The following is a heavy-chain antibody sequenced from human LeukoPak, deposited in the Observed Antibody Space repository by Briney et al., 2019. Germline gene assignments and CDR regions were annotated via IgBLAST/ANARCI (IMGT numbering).Heavy chain of an antibody. CDR3: ARANTLWFGELFDY. J-gene: IGHJ4*02. V-gene: IGHV4-30-2*01. CDR1: GGSISSGSYY. Sequence: SETLSLTCTVSGGSISSGSYYWSWIRQPAGKGLEWIGYIYHSGSTYYNPSLKSRVTISVDRSKNLFSLKLSSVTAADTAVYYCARANTLWFGELFDYWGQGTLVTVSS. D-gene: IGHD3-10*01. CDR2: IYHSGST.